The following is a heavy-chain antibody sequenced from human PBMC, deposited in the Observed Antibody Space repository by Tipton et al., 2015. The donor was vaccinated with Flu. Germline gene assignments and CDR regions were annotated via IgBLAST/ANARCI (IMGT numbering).Heavy chain of an antibody. V-gene: IGHV3-9*01. Sequence: AASGFTFDHYAMHWVRQAPGKGLEWVSGISWNSGRIDYADSVKGRFTISRDNAKNSLYLQMHSLRVEDTALYFCAKDKGYSSSALEKSVDVWGQGTTVTVSS. CDR2: ISWNSGRI. J-gene: IGHJ6*02. D-gene: IGHD6-19*01. CDR3: AKDKGYSSSALEKSVDV. CDR1: GFTFDHYA.